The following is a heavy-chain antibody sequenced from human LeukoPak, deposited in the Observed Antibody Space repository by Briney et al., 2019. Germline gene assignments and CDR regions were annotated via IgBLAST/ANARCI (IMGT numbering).Heavy chain of an antibody. CDR1: GYTFTGFY. D-gene: IGHD5-12*01. CDR3: ARERRGYDSSDNWFDP. Sequence: ASVEVSCKASGYTFTGFYMHWVRQAPGQGLEWMGWINPNSGGTNYAQKFQGRVTMTRDTSISTAYMELSRLRSDDTAVYYCARERRGYDSSDNWFDPWGQGTLVTVSS. CDR2: INPNSGGT. J-gene: IGHJ5*02. V-gene: IGHV1-2*02.